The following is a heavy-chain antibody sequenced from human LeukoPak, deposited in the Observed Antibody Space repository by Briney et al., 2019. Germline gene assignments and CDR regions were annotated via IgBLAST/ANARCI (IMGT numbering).Heavy chain of an antibody. D-gene: IGHD6-19*01. Sequence: PSETLSLTCTVSGGSISSDSYYWGWIRQPPGKGLEWIGSIYYSGSTYYNPSLKSRVTISVDTSKNQFSLKLSSVTAADTAVYYCARVLGAVAHNWFDPWGQGTLVTVSS. CDR3: ARVLGAVAHNWFDP. V-gene: IGHV4-39*07. J-gene: IGHJ5*02. CDR2: IYYSGST. CDR1: GGSISSDSYY.